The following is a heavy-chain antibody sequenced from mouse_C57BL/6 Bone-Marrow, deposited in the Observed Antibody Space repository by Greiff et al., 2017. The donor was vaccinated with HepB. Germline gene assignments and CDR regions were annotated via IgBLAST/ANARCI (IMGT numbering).Heavy chain of an antibody. J-gene: IGHJ2*01. CDR3: APITTAYYFDY. Sequence: EVQLQQSGPVLVKPGASVKMSCKASGYTVTDYYMNWVKQSHGKSLEWIGVINPYNGGTSYNQKFKGKATLTVDKSSSTAYMELNSLTSEDSAVYYCAPITTAYYFDYWGQGTTLTVSS. V-gene: IGHV1-19*01. D-gene: IGHD1-2*01. CDR2: INPYNGGT. CDR1: GYTVTDYY.